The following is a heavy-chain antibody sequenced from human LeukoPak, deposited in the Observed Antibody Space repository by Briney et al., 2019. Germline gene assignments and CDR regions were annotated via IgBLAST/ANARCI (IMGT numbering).Heavy chain of an antibody. J-gene: IGHJ4*02. CDR2: INPSGGST. V-gene: IGHV1-46*01. Sequence: ASVKVSCKTPGYTFTSYYMHWVRQAPGQGLDWMGIINPSGGSTSYAQKFQGRVTMTRDTSTSTVYMELSSLRSEDTAVYYCARDWGSERDLLTGYYIYWGQGTLVTVSS. CDR1: GYTFTSYY. D-gene: IGHD3-9*01. CDR3: ARDWGSERDLLTGYYIY.